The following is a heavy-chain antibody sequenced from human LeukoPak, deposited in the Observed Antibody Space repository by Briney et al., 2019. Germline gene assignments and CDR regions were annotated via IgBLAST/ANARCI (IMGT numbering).Heavy chain of an antibody. J-gene: IGHJ3*02. D-gene: IGHD6-13*01. Sequence: ASVKLSCKASGGTFSSYAISWVRQAPGQGLEWMGGIIPIFGTANYAQKFQGRVTITADESTSTAYMELSSLRSEDTAVYYCARDYIAAAGMGFAFDIWGQGTMVTVSS. CDR3: ARDYIAAAGMGFAFDI. V-gene: IGHV1-69*13. CDR1: GGTFSSYA. CDR2: IIPIFGTA.